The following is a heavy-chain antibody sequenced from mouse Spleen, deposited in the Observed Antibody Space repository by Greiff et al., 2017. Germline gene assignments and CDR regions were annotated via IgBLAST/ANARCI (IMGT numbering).Heavy chain of an antibody. J-gene: IGHJ4*01. CDR1: GYTFSSYW. CDR2: ILPGSGST. V-gene: IGHV1-9*01. D-gene: IGHD1-1*01. CDR3: ASITTVVADAMDY. Sequence: VKLVESGAELMKPGASVKISCKATGYTFSSYWIEWVKQRPGHGLEWIGEILPGSGSTNYNEKFKGKATFTADTSSNTAYMQLSSLTSEDSAVYYCASITTVVADAMDYWGQGTSVTVSS.